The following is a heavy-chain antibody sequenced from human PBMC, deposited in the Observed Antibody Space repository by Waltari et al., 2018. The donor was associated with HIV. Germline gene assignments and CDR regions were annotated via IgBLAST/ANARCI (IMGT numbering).Heavy chain of an antibody. J-gene: IGHJ6*03. CDR2: INQSGRT. Sequence: QVQLQQWGAGLVKPSDTLSLTCAVSGGSFNNYYWNWIRQSPGKGLEWIGEINQSGRTNYNPSLESRVTMSVDTSKNQSSLKLTSMTAADSAVYYCVRQRTVTTFSYYYLDVWGKGTTVTVSS. D-gene: IGHD4-4*01. CDR1: GGSFNNYY. CDR3: VRQRTVTTFSYYYLDV. V-gene: IGHV4-34*02.